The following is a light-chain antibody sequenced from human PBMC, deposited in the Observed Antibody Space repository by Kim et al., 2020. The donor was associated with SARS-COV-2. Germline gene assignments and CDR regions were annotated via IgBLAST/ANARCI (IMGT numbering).Light chain of an antibody. CDR3: NSRDSSGIHWV. CDR1: RLRSYY. CDR2: GKN. J-gene: IGLJ3*02. Sequence: SSELTQDSAVSVALGQTVRITCQGDRLRSYYASWYQQKPGQAPVLVIYGKNNRPSGIPDRYSGSSAGNTASLTITGAKAEDEADYYSNSRDSSGIHWVFGEGT. V-gene: IGLV3-19*01.